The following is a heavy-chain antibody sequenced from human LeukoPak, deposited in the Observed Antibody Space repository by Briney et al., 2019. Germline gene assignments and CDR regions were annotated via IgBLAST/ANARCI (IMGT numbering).Heavy chain of an antibody. CDR1: GFTFDDYA. CDR3: AKDMAKDTAMVNDY. V-gene: IGHV3-9*01. D-gene: IGHD5-18*01. Sequence: GGSLRLSCEASGFTFDDYAMHWVRQAPGKGLEWVSGISWNSGRIGYADSVKGRFTISRDNAKNSLYLQMNSPRTEDTALYYCAKDMAKDTAMVNDYWGQGTLVTVSS. CDR2: ISWNSGRI. J-gene: IGHJ4*02.